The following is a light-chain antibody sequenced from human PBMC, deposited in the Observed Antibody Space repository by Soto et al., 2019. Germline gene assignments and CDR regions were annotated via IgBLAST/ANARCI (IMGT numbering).Light chain of an antibody. Sequence: EIMLTQSRATLTFSQWERATLSCSASQSVMSNIAWYQQKPGQAPRLLIHGASTRATGIPARFSGSGSGTEFTLTISSLQSEDFAVYDCQQYSSWPPLTFGGGIKVDIK. CDR1: QSVMSN. V-gene: IGKV3-15*01. CDR3: QQYSSWPPLT. J-gene: IGKJ4*01. CDR2: GAS.